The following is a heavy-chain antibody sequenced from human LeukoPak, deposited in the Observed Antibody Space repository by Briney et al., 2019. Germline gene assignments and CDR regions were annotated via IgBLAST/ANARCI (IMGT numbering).Heavy chain of an antibody. CDR2: IDPSDSYT. CDR3: ARRFCTSATCYTSFDS. V-gene: IGHV5-10-1*01. J-gene: IGHJ4*02. CDR1: GYSFTSYW. Sequence: PGESLKISCKGAGYSFTSYWISWVRQMPGKGLEWMGRIDPSDSYTNYSPSFQGHVTISADKSISTAYLQWSSLKASDTAMYYCARRFCTSATCYTSFDSWGQGTLVTVSS. D-gene: IGHD2-2*01.